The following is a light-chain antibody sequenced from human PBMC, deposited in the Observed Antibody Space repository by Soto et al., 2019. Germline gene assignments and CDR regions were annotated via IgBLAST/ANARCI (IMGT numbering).Light chain of an antibody. CDR3: QQRSNWPPALT. V-gene: IGKV3-11*01. CDR1: QSVSSY. CDR2: DAS. J-gene: IGKJ4*01. Sequence: EIVLTQSPATLSLSPGERATLSCSASQSVSSYLAWYQQKPGQAPRLLIYDASNRATGIPARFSGSGSGTDFTLTIRSLEPEDFAVYYCQQRSNWPPALTFGGGTKVEIK.